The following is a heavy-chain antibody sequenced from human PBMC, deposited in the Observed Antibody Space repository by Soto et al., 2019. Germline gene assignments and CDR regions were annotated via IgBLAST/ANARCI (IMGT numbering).Heavy chain of an antibody. CDR1: GFTFSTYG. D-gene: IGHD6-19*01. CDR2: ISYDESKE. Sequence: QVQLVESGGGVVQPGRSLRLSCEVSGFTFSTYGMHWVRQAPGKGLGWVAVISYDESKEYYADSVRGRFTISRDESNNRLYLQMNSLRVEDTAVYYCAKDREEWQVMYGMDVWGQGTTVTVSS. J-gene: IGHJ6*02. CDR3: AKDREEWQVMYGMDV. V-gene: IGHV3-30*18.